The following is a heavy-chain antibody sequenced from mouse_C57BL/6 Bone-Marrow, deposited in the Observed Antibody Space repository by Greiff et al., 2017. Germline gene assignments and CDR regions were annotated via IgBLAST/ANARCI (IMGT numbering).Heavy chain of an antibody. J-gene: IGHJ3*01. V-gene: IGHV1-81*01. D-gene: IGHD2-2*01. CDR3: ARAGLRRRPGFAY. CDR1: GYTFTSYG. CDR2: IYPRSGNT. Sequence: QVQLKESGAELARPGASVKLSCKASGYTFTSYGISWVKQRTGQGLEWIGEIYPRSGNTYYNEKFKGKATLTADKSSSTAYMELRSLTSEDSPVYFCARAGLRRRPGFAYWGQGTLVTVSA.